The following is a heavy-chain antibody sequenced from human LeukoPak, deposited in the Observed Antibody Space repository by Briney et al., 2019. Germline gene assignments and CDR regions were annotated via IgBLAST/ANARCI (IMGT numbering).Heavy chain of an antibody. V-gene: IGHV1-18*01. CDR2: VSGDSTNT. CDR1: GYIFINYG. CDR3: GRDLLGCSGGACYSSDY. D-gene: IGHD2-15*01. Sequence: ASVTVCCKASGYIFINYGITWVRQAPGQGLEWMGWVSGDSTNTNLAQRFQDRVTMTTDTSTNTAYMELRSLTSDDTAVYYCGRDLLGCSGGACYSSDYWGRGTLVTVSS. J-gene: IGHJ4*02.